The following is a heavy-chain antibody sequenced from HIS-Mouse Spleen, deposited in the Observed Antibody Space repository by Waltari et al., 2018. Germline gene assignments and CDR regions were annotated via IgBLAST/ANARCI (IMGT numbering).Heavy chain of an antibody. CDR1: GGSLCSTSYY. D-gene: IGHD6-13*01. V-gene: IGHV4-39*07. Sequence: LQLQESGSVLEKPSASLSLTRTVSGGSLCSTSYYWGCIRQPPGKGLEWIGSISYSGSTYYNPSLKSRVTISVDTSKNQFSLKLSSVTAADTAVYYCAREIPYSSSWYDWYFDLWGRGTLVTVSS. CDR3: AREIPYSSSWYDWYFDL. J-gene: IGHJ2*01. CDR2: ISYSGST.